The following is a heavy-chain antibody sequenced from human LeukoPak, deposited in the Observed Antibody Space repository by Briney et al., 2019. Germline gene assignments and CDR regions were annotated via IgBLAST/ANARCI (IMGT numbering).Heavy chain of an antibody. CDR2: INYDGSEK. V-gene: IGHV3-7*01. J-gene: IGHJ1*01. CDR3: TRDQH. CDR1: GFTFNSYW. Sequence: GGSLRLSCAASGFTFNSYWMSWVRQTPGKGLEWVASINYDGSEKYYVGSVEGRFTISRDSAKKSLFLQMNSLRAEDTAIYYCTRDQHWGQGTLVTVSS.